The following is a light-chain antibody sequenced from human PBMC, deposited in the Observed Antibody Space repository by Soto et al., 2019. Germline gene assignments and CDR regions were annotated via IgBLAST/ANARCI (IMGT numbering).Light chain of an antibody. CDR3: QQYGSSPLT. V-gene: IGKV3-20*01. Sequence: EIVLTQSPGTLSLSPGERAALSCRASQRVSSSYLAWYQQTPGQAPRLLIYGASSRATGIPDRFSGSGSGTDFTLTISRLEPEDFAVYYCQQYGSSPLTFGGGTTVEIK. CDR2: GAS. CDR1: QRVSSSY. J-gene: IGKJ4*01.